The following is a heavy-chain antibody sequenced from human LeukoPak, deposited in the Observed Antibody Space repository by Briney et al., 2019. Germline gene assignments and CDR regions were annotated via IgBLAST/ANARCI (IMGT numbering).Heavy chain of an antibody. CDR2: IKSKTDGGTT. Sequence: GGSLRLSCAASGFTFSNAWMSWVRQAPGKGLEWVGRIKSKTDGGTTDYAAPVKGRFTIPRDDSKNTLYLQMNSLRTEDTAVYYCTTDSFSVTSFDYWGQGTLVTVSS. J-gene: IGHJ4*02. CDR1: GFTFSNAW. D-gene: IGHD2/OR15-2a*01. CDR3: TTDSFSVTSFDY. V-gene: IGHV3-15*01.